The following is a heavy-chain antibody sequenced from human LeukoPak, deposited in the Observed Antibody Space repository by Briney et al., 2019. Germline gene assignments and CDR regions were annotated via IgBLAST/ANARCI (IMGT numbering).Heavy chain of an antibody. CDR3: ARRGIVVVTYYFDY. V-gene: IGHV4-34*01. Sequence: PSETLSLTCAVYGGSFRGYYWSWIRQPPGKGLEWIGEINHSGSTNYNPSLKSRVTISVDTSKNQFSLKLSSVTAADTAVYYCARRGIVVVTYYFDYWGQGTLVTVSS. CDR1: GGSFRGYY. CDR2: INHSGST. D-gene: IGHD3-22*01. J-gene: IGHJ4*02.